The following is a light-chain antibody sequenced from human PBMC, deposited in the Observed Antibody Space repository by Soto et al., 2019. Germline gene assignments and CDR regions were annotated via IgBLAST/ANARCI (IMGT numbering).Light chain of an antibody. CDR1: QYVSVRF. CDR2: GAS. Sequence: EIVLTQSPGTLSLSPGESATLSCRASQYVSVRFLAWYQQKPGQAPRLLIYGASDRATGIPDRFTGSGSGTDCTLTINRLEPEDFAVYFCQQYGSSPKTFGQGTKVEIK. CDR3: QQYGSSPKT. V-gene: IGKV3-20*01. J-gene: IGKJ1*01.